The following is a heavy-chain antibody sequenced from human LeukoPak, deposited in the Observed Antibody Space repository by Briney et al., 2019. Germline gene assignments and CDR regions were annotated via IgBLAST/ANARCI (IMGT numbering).Heavy chain of an antibody. D-gene: IGHD3-3*01. Sequence: SETLSLTCAVSGYSISSGYYWGWIRQPPGKGLEWIGSIYHGGSTYYNPSLKSRVTISVDTSKNQFSLKLSSVTAADTAVYYCARDIAGGSITIFGVVLSNWFDPWGQGTLVTVSS. CDR2: IYHGGST. CDR1: GYSISSGYY. CDR3: ARDIAGGSITIFGVVLSNWFDP. J-gene: IGHJ5*02. V-gene: IGHV4-38-2*02.